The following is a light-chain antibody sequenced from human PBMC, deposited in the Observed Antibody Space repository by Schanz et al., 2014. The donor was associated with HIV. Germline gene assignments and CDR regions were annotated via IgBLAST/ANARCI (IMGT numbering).Light chain of an antibody. CDR2: EVS. CDR1: STDVGSYNL. V-gene: IGLV2-23*02. J-gene: IGLJ2*01. Sequence: QSALTQPASVSGSPGQSITISCTGTSTDVGSYNLVSWYQQHPGKAPKLMIYEVSKWPSGVSNRFSGSKSGNTASLTISGLQAEDEANYYCQCYDSSLSDVVFGGGTKLTVL. CDR3: QCYDSSLSDVV.